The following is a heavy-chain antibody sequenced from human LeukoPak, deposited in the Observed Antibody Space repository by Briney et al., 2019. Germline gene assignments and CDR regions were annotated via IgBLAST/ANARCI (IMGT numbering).Heavy chain of an antibody. J-gene: IGHJ4*02. V-gene: IGHV1-18*04. CDR1: GYTFTGYY. D-gene: IGHD6-19*01. CDR3: ARPQPGSGWPWTYFDF. Sequence: GASVKVSCKASGYTFTGYYMHWVRQAPGQGLEWMGWISAYNGHTDYAQKFQGRVTMTTDTSTTTAYMELRSLRFDDTAMYYCARPQPGSGWPWTYFDFWDQGALVTVSS. CDR2: ISAYNGHT.